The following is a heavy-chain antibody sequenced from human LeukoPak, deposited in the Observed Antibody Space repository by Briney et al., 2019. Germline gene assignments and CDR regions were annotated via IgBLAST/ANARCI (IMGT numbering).Heavy chain of an antibody. J-gene: IGHJ4*02. CDR3: ARGLWGSGSYFPDY. CDR1: GFILNDYG. Sequence: GGSLRLSCAASGFILNDYGMHWVRQAPGKGLEWVADIWFDKNQHFADSVKGRFAISRDNSKNTVYLQMNSLRAEDTAVYYCARGLWGSGSYFPDYWGQGTLVTVSS. D-gene: IGHD3-10*01. CDR2: IWFDKNQ. V-gene: IGHV3-33*01.